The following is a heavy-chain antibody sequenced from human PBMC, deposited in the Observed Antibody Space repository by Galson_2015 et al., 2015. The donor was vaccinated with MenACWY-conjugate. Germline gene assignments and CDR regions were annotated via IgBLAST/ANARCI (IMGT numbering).Heavy chain of an antibody. D-gene: IGHD2-2*01. CDR2: ITVGVDNT. Sequence: SVKVSCKASGYTLSNSAMYWVRQAPGQRLEWMGWITVGVDNTKYSQKFQGRVTITRDTSTNTGYMELTSLTSEDTAVYYCARSASNSWPIFDYWGQGTLVSVSS. CDR1: GYTLSNSA. J-gene: IGHJ4*02. V-gene: IGHV1-3*01. CDR3: ARSASNSWPIFDY.